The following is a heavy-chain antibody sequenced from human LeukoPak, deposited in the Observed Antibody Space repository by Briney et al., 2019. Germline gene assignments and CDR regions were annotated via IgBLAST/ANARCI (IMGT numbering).Heavy chain of an antibody. V-gene: IGHV4-39*07. Sequence: SETLSLTCTVSGGSISSSTYYWGWIRQPPGKGLEWIGSIYYSGSTNYNPSLKSRVTISVDTSKNQFSLKLSSVTAADTAVYYCARGKGYCSGGSCYPEFDPRGQGTLVTVSS. CDR3: ARGKGYCSGGSCYPEFDP. CDR2: IYYSGST. D-gene: IGHD2-15*01. J-gene: IGHJ5*02. CDR1: GGSISSSTYY.